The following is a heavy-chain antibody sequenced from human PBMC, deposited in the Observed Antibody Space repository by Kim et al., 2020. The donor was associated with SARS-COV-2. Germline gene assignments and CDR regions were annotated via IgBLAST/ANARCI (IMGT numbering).Heavy chain of an antibody. CDR2: IYYSGST. CDR3: AREVESAFDI. CDR1: GGSISSGGYY. V-gene: IGHV4-31*03. Sequence: SETLSLTCTVSGGSISSGGYYWSWIRQHPGKGLEWIGYIYYSGSTYYNPSLKSRVTISVDTSKNQFSLKLSSVTAADTAVYYCAREVESAFDIWGQGTMVTVSS. J-gene: IGHJ3*02. D-gene: IGHD3-3*01.